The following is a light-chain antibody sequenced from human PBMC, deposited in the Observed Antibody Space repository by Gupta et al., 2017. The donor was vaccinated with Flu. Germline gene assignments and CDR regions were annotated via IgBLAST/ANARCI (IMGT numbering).Light chain of an antibody. V-gene: IGKV1-39*01. CDR2: AAS. Sequence: DIQMTQSPYSLSAYVGDRVTITCRASQSISSYLNWYQQKPGKAPKLLIYAASSLQSGVPSRFSGSGSGTDFTLTISSLQPEDFATYYCQQSYSTPWTFSPGTKVEIK. CDR3: QQSYSTPWT. J-gene: IGKJ1*01. CDR1: QSISSY.